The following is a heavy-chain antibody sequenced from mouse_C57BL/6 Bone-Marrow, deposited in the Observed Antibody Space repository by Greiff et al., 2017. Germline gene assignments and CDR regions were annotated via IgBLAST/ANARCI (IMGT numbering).Heavy chain of an antibody. CDR3: AREGYYGYFDV. CDR1: GYTFTSYW. D-gene: IGHD2-2*01. J-gene: IGHJ1*03. Sequence: QVQLQQPGAELVKPGASVKLSCKASGYTFTSYWMQWVKQRPGQGLEWIGEIDPSDSSTNYNQKFKGKATLTVDTSSSTAYMQLSSLTSEDSAVYYCAREGYYGYFDVWGTGTTVTVSS. V-gene: IGHV1-50*01. CDR2: IDPSDSST.